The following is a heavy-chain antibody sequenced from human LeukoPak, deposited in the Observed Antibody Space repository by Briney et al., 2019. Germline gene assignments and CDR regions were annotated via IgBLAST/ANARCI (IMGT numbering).Heavy chain of an antibody. J-gene: IGHJ1*01. Sequence: GASVKVSCKASGYAFTYYGISWVRQAPGQGLEWMGWISAYNGNTNYAQRLQGRVTMTTDTSTSTAYMELRSLRSDDTAVYYCARDPENCSSTSCYTVYFQHWGQGTLVTVSS. CDR2: ISAYNGNT. CDR1: GYAFTYYG. CDR3: ARDPENCSSTSCYTVYFQH. V-gene: IGHV1-18*01. D-gene: IGHD2-2*02.